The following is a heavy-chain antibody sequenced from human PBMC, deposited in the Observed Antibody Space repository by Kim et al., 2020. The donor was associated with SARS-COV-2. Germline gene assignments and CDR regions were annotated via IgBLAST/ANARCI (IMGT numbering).Heavy chain of an antibody. CDR3: ARSGEYDSSGYYYYAMDV. Sequence: GGSLRLSCGASGFSVSGSYMSWVRQAPGKGLEWVSNIYSGGTTNYADSVKGTFTISRDNSKNTLYLQMNSLRAEDTAVYYCARSGEYDSSGYYYYAMDVWGQGTTVTVSS. D-gene: IGHD3-22*01. CDR2: IYSGGTT. CDR1: GFSVSGSY. V-gene: IGHV3-66*01. J-gene: IGHJ6*02.